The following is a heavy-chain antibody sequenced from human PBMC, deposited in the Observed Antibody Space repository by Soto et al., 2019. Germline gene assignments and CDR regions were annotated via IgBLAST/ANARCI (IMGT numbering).Heavy chain of an antibody. V-gene: IGHV4-59*01. D-gene: IGHD3-22*01. J-gene: IGHJ4*02. CDR2: IYYSGST. CDR1: GGSISSYY. CDR3: ARGGGYYYDSSGYYYSDY. Sequence: QVQLQESGPGLVKPSETLSLTCTVSGGSISSYYWSWIRQPPGRGLEWIGYIYYSGSTNYNPSLKSRVTISVDTSKNQFSLKLSSVTAADTAVYYCARGGGYYYDSSGYYYSDYWGQGTLVTVSS.